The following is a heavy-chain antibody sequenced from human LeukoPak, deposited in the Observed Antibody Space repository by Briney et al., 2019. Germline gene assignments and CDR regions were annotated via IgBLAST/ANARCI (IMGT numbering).Heavy chain of an antibody. CDR3: AREAPGAHNHFGY. J-gene: IGHJ4*02. CDR1: GFTFSSYS. CDR2: ISSSSSTI. Sequence: PGGSLRLSCAASGFTFSSYSMNWVRQAPGKGLEWLSYISSSSSTIYYADSVKGRFTISRDDAKNSLYLQMNSLRDEDTAVYYCAREAPGAHNHFGYWGQGTLVTVSS. V-gene: IGHV3-48*02. D-gene: IGHD1-26*01.